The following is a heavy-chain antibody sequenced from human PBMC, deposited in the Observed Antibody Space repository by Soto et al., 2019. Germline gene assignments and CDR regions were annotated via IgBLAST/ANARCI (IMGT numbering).Heavy chain of an antibody. CDR2: IIPIFGTA. J-gene: IGHJ5*02. V-gene: IGHV1-69*12. CDR3: AGCPFVSVSYDYTAS. D-gene: IGHD5-12*01. Sequence: QVQLVQSGAEVKKPGSSVKVSCKASGGTFSSYAISWVRQAPGQGLEWMGGIIPIFGTANYAQKFQGRVTSTAAESTSTAYMELSSPRSEYTAVYYCAGCPFVSVSYDYTASCGQGTLVTVSS. CDR1: GGTFSSYA.